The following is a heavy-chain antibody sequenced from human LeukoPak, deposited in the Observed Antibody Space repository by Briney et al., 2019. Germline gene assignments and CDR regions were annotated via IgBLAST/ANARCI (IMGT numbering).Heavy chain of an antibody. CDR3: VSQPYYDSSGYYLI. V-gene: IGHV3-9*01. Sequence: PGGSLRLSCAASGFTFDDYAMHWVRQAPGKGLEWVSGISWNSGSIGYADSVKGRFTISRDNAKNSLYLQMNSLRAEDTALYYCVSQPYYDSSGYYLIGGQGTLVTVSS. CDR2: ISWNSGSI. J-gene: IGHJ4*02. CDR1: GFTFDDYA. D-gene: IGHD3-22*01.